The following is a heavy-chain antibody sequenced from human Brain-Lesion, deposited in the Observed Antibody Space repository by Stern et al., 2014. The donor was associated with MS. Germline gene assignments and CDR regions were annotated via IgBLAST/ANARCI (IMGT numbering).Heavy chain of an antibody. Sequence: EVQLVESGGGLVKPGGSLSLSCEASGFTFNSYSMNWVRQAPGQGLEWVSSISVGTAYIYYADSVKGRFTISRDNAKNSLFLQMNTLRAEDTGVYYCARVDCSGTNCFYYYYGMDVWGQGTTVTVSS. V-gene: IGHV3-21*01. D-gene: IGHD2-2*01. CDR3: ARVDCSGTNCFYYYYGMDV. CDR1: GFTFNSYS. CDR2: ISVGTAYI. J-gene: IGHJ6*02.